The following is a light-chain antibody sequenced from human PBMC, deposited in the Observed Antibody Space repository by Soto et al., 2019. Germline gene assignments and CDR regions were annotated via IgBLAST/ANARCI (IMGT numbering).Light chain of an antibody. V-gene: IGKV1-6*01. CDR1: QSISIY. CDR2: DAS. J-gene: IGKJ1*01. Sequence: IQMTQSPSSLSPSLGDRVAITCLASQSISIYLNWYQQKPGKAPKLLIYDASSLESGVPSRFSGSGSGTDFTLTISSLQPEDFATYYCLQDYNYPQTFGQGTKVDIK. CDR3: LQDYNYPQT.